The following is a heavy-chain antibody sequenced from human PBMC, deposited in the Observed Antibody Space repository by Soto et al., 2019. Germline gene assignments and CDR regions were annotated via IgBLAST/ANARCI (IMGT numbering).Heavy chain of an antibody. CDR3: AREAEYSGYPSPCFDY. V-gene: IGHV1-69*13. D-gene: IGHD5-12*01. J-gene: IGHJ4*02. Sequence: SVKVSCKASGGTFSSYAISWVRQAPGQGLEWMGGIIPIFGTANYAQRFQGRVTITADESTSTAYMELSSLRSEDTAVYYCAREAEYSGYPSPCFDYWGQGTMVTVYS. CDR2: IIPIFGTA. CDR1: GGTFSSYA.